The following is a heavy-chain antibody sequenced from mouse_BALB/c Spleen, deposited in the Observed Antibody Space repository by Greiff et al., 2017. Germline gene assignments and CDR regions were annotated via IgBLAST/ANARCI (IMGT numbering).Heavy chain of an antibody. D-gene: IGHD2-3*01. J-gene: IGHJ4*01. CDR3: GRGDGYFAMDY. CDR1: GYSFTGYF. V-gene: IGHV1-37*01. CDR2: INPYNGDT. Sequence: EVKLMESGPELVKPGASVKISCKASGYSFTGYFMNWVKQSHGKSLEWIGRINPYNGDTFYNQKFKGKATLTVDKSSSTAHMELLSLTSEDSAVYYCGRGDGYFAMDYWGQGTSVTVSS.